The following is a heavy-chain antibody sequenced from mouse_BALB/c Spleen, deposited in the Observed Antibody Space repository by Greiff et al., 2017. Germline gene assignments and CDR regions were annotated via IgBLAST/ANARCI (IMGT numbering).Heavy chain of an antibody. V-gene: IGHV1-14*01. CDR2: INPYNDGT. CDR1: GYTFTSYV. CDR3: AQANWDDYYAMDD. J-gene: IGHJ4*01. Sequence: EVQLQQSGPELVKPGASVKMSCKASGYTFTSYVMHWVKQKPGQGLEWIGYINPYNDGTKYNEKFKGKATLTSDKSSSTAYMELSSLTSEDSAVYYCAQANWDDYYAMDDWGQGTSVTVSS. D-gene: IGHD4-1*01.